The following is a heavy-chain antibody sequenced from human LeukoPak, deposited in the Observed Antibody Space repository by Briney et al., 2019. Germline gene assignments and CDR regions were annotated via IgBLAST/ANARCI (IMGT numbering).Heavy chain of an antibody. CDR1: GFTFDDYA. CDR3: AKGRDKYQLLSKNWFDP. V-gene: IGHV3-9*01. Sequence: GRSLRLSCAASGFTFDDYAMHWVRQAPGKGLEWVSGISWNSGSIGYADSVKGRFTISRDNTKNSLYLQMNSLRAEDTALYYCAKGRDKYQLLSKNWFDPWGQGTLVTVSS. CDR2: ISWNSGSI. D-gene: IGHD2-2*01. J-gene: IGHJ5*02.